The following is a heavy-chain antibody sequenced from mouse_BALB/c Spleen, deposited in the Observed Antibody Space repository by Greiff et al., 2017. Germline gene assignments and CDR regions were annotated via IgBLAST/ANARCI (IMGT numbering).Heavy chain of an antibody. V-gene: IGHV1-7*01. D-gene: IGHD1-1*01. Sequence: QVQLKESGAELAKPGASVKMSCKASGYTFTSYWMHWVKQRPGQGLEWIGYINPSTGYTEYNQKFKDKATLTADKSSSTAYMQLSSLTSEDSAVYYCARKDYGSSSFAYWGQGTLVTVSA. CDR2: INPSTGYT. CDR1: GYTFTSYW. J-gene: IGHJ3*01. CDR3: ARKDYGSSSFAY.